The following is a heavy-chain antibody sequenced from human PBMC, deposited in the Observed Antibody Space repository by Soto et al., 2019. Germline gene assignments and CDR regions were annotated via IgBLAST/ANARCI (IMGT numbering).Heavy chain of an antibody. CDR2: FDPEDGET. V-gene: IGHV1-24*01. D-gene: IGHD1-26*01. CDR1: GYTLTELS. J-gene: IGHJ4*02. CDR3: ATMPPLVGATTSDE. Sequence: ASVKVSCKVSGYTLTELSMHWVRQAPGKGLEWMGGFDPEDGETIYAQKFQGRVTMTEDTSTDTAYMELSSLRSEDTAVYYCATMPPLVGATTSDEWGQGTLVTVSS.